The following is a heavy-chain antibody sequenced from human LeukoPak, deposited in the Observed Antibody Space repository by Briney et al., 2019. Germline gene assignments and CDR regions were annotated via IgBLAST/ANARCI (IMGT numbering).Heavy chain of an antibody. CDR1: GGTFSSYA. CDR2: IIPILGIA. J-gene: IGHJ5*02. Sequence: ASVKVSCKASGGTFSSYAISWVRQAPGQGLEWMGRIIPILGIANYAQKFQGRVTITADESTSTAYMELSSLRSEDTAVYYCARDRIAAAGGYNWFDPWGQGTLVTVSS. CDR3: ARDRIAAAGGYNWFDP. V-gene: IGHV1-69*04. D-gene: IGHD6-13*01.